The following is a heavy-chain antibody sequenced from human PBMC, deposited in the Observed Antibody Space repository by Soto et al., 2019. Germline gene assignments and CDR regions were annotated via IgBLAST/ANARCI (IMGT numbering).Heavy chain of an antibody. J-gene: IGHJ3*02. D-gene: IGHD6-19*01. V-gene: IGHV1-69*01. CDR3: AVGASGWRIEAAFDI. Sequence: QVQLVQSGAEVKKPGSSVKVSCKASGGTFSSYAISWVRQAPGQGLERMGGIIPIFGTANYAQKFQGRVTITADESTSTGYMEVSSLRFDDTAVYYCAVGASGWRIEAAFDIWVEGAMVT. CDR1: GGTFSSYA. CDR2: IIPIFGTA.